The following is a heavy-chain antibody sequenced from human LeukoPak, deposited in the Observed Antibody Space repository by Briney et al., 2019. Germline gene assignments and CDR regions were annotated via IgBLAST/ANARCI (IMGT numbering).Heavy chain of an antibody. CDR2: INTGGSST. V-gene: IGHV3-74*01. J-gene: IGHJ4*02. D-gene: IGHD4-11*01. CDR3: ARSNHADDY. Sequence: PGGSLRLSCAASGFTFSNYWMHWVRQVPGKGLVCVSRINTGGSSTTYADSVKGRFTISRDNAKNTLYLQMNSLRAEDTAVYYCARSNHADDYWGQGTLVTVSS. CDR1: GFTFSNYW.